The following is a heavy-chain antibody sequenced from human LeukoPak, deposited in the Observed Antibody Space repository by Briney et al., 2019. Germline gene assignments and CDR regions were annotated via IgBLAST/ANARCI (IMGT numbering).Heavy chain of an antibody. CDR3: ARRSIFGVLNPFDI. CDR1: GYTFTGYY. Sequence: ASVKVSCKASGYTFTGYYMHWVRQAPGQGLEWMGWINPNSGGTNYAQKFQGRVTMTRDMSTSTVYMELSSLRSEDTALYYCARRSIFGVLNPFDIWGQGTMVTVSS. J-gene: IGHJ3*02. D-gene: IGHD3-3*01. V-gene: IGHV1-2*02. CDR2: INPNSGGT.